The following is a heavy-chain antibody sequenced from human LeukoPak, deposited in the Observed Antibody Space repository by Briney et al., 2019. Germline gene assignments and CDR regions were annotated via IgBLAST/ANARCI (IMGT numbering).Heavy chain of an antibody. J-gene: IGHJ4*02. D-gene: IGHD6-19*01. CDR2: ISYDGSNK. Sequence: GGSLRLSCAASGFTFSSYGMHWVRQAPGKGLEWVAVISYDGSNKYYTDSVKGRFTISRDKSKNTLYLQMNSLRAEDTAVYYGAQSQPLIAVVATLDFGVWGTLTTVSS. V-gene: IGHV3-30*18. CDR3: AQSQPLIAVVATLDF. CDR1: GFTFSSYG.